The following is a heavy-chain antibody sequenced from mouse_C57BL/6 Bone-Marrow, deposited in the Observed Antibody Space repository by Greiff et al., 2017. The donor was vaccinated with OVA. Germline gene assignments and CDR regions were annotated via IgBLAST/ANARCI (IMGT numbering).Heavy chain of an antibody. V-gene: IGHV1-18*01. D-gene: IGHD4-1*01. J-gene: IGHJ4*01. Sequence: EVQLQQSGPELVKPGASVKIPCKASGYTFTDYNMDWVKQSHGKSLEWIGDINPNNGGTIYNQKFKGKATLTVDKSSSTAYMGLRSLTSEDTAVYYCARPSTGTGDAMDYWGQGTSVTVSS. CDR3: ARPSTGTGDAMDY. CDR2: INPNNGGT. CDR1: GYTFTDYN.